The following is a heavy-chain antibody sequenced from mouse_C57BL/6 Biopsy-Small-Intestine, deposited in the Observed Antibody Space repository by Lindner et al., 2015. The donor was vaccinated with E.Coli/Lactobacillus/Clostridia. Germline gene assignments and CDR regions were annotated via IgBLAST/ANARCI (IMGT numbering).Heavy chain of an antibody. J-gene: IGHJ2*01. CDR1: GYTFTSYG. CDR3: ARRPFDY. V-gene: IGHV1-81*01. Sequence: VQLQESGPELVKPGASVKLSCKASGYTFTSYGISWVKQRTGQGLVWIGEIYPRSGNTYYNEKFKGKATLTADKSSSTAYMELRSLTSEDSAVYFCARRPFDYWGQGTTLTVSS. CDR2: IYPRSGNT.